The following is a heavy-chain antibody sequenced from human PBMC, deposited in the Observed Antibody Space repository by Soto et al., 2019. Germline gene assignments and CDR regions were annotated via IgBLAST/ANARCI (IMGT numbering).Heavy chain of an antibody. CDR1: GFTLSNYG. D-gene: IGHD4-4*01. J-gene: IGHJ4*01. Sequence: EGQVLESGGGLVQPGGSLRLTCVASGFTLSNYGMSWVRQAPGKGLEWVSFVSCDGGSKYYLDSGKGRFTISRDSSKNTVSLQMNSLRAEDTAVYYCATANYRERVWGQGTLVTVSS. V-gene: IGHV3-23*01. CDR3: ATANYRERV. CDR2: VSCDGGSK.